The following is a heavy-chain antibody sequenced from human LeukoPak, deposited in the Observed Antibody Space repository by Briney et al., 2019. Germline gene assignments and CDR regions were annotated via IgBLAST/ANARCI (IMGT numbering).Heavy chain of an antibody. CDR2: ISSSSSYI. D-gene: IGHD5-12*01. CDR1: GFTFSSYS. Sequence: GGSLRLSCAASGFTFSSYSMNWVRQAPGKGLEWVSSISSSSSYIYYAASVKGRFTISRDNSKNTLYLQMKSLRAEDTAVYYCAKGGGYEAQYYYYYLDVWGKGTTVTISS. J-gene: IGHJ6*03. V-gene: IGHV3-21*01. CDR3: AKGGGYEAQYYYYYLDV.